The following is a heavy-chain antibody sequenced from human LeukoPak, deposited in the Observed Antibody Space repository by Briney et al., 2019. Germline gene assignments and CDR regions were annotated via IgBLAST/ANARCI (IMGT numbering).Heavy chain of an antibody. CDR2: IYPGDSDT. CDR3: ARHVGEYYYGPHMDV. D-gene: IGHD3-10*01. CDR1: GYSFTSYW. Sequence: GESLKISCKGSGYSFTSYWIGWVRQMPGKGLEWMGIIYPGDSDTRYSPSFQGQVTISADKSISTAYLQWSSLKASDTAMYYYARHVGEYYYGPHMDVWGKGTTVTISS. J-gene: IGHJ6*03. V-gene: IGHV5-51*01.